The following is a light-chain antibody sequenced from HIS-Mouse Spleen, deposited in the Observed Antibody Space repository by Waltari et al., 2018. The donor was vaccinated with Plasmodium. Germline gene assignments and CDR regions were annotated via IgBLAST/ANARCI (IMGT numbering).Light chain of an antibody. CDR2: EDS. V-gene: IGLV3-10*01. J-gene: IGLJ3*02. Sequence: SYELTQPPSVSVSPGQTARITCSGDALQTEYAYWYQQKSGQAPGPVIYEDSKRPSGIPERFSGSSSGTMATLTISGAQVEDEADYYCYSTDSSGNHRVFGGGTKLTVL. CDR1: ALQTEY. CDR3: YSTDSSGNHRV.